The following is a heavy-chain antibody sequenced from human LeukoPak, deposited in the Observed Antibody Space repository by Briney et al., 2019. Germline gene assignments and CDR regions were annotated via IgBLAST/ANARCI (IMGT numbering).Heavy chain of an antibody. Sequence: SETLSLTCNVSGDSISSYYWRWIRQPPGGGLEWIGYIYYSGSTNYNPSLKSRVTISVDTSKNQFSLKLSSVTAADTAVYYCARHTSMAHFDYWGQGTLVTVSS. V-gene: IGHV4-59*08. CDR3: ARHTSMAHFDY. J-gene: IGHJ4*02. CDR1: GDSISSYY. D-gene: IGHD1-1*01. CDR2: IYYSGST.